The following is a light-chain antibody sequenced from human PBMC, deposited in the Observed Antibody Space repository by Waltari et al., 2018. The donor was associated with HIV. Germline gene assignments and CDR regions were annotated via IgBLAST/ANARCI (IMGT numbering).Light chain of an antibody. V-gene: IGLV1-47*01. J-gene: IGLJ3*02. CDR1: SSNIGSSY. CDR3: AAWDDSLSGRV. CDR2: GNK. Sequence: QSVLTQPPSASGTPGQRVTISCSGSSSNIGSSYIYWYQQIPGTATKLLVYGNKQRPSGGPDRFAGSKSGTSASLAISGLRSEDEADYYCAAWDDSLSGRVFGGGTKLTVL.